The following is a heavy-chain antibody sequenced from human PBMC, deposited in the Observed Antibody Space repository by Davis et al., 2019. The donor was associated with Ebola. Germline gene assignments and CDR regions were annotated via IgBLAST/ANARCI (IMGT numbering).Heavy chain of an antibody. CDR2: INPGNGNT. V-gene: IGHV1-3*01. D-gene: IGHD1-26*01. J-gene: IGHJ6*03. CDR1: GYTFTSYA. Sequence: ASVKVSCKASGYTFTSYAMHWVRQAPAQRLEWMGWINPGNGNTKYSQKFQGRVTITRDTSASTAYMELSSLRSEDTAVYYCASGSSPYYYYYMDVWGKGTTVTVSS. CDR3: ASGSSPYYYYYMDV.